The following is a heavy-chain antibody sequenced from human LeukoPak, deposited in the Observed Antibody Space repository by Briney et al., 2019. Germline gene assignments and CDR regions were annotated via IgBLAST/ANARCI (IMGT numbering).Heavy chain of an antibody. V-gene: IGHV1-46*01. Sequence: ATVKVSCKASGYTFTGYYMHWVRQAPGQGLECMGIINPSGGSTSYAQKFQGRVTMTRDMSTSTVYMELSSLRSEDTAVYYCARGGVGATTYVWFDPWGQGTLVTVSS. J-gene: IGHJ5*02. CDR2: INPSGGST. CDR1: GYTFTGYY. CDR3: ARGGVGATTYVWFDP. D-gene: IGHD1-26*01.